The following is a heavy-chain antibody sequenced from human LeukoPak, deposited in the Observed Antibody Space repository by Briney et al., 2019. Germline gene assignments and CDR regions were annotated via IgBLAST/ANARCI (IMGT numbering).Heavy chain of an antibody. Sequence: GGSLRLSCTVSGFTVSINSMSWVRQAPGKGLEWVSFIYSGGNTHYSDSVKGRFTISRDNSKNTLYLQMNSLRAEDTAVYFCAKDMVRGYYFDCWGQGTLITVSS. CDR2: IYSGGNT. V-gene: IGHV3-53*01. J-gene: IGHJ4*02. D-gene: IGHD3-10*01. CDR3: AKDMVRGYYFDC. CDR1: GFTVSINS.